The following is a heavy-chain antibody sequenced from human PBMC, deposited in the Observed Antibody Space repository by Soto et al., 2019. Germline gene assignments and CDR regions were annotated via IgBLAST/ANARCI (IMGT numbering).Heavy chain of an antibody. CDR3: ARDGLRYFDSSGYYSGPPLDY. CDR1: GFSISSGYF. Sequence: SETLSLTCAVSGFSISSGYFWGWVRQPPGKGLEWIGSVYHTGTTYYSPSLKSRATIFLDTSKNQFSLNLTSVTAADTAIYYCARDGLRYFDSSGYYSGPPLDYWGQGARVTVSS. J-gene: IGHJ4*02. V-gene: IGHV4-38-2*02. D-gene: IGHD3-22*01. CDR2: VYHTGTT.